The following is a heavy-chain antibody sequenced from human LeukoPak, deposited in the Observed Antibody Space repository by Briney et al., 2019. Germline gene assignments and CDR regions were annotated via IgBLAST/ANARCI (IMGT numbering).Heavy chain of an antibody. Sequence: PSGTLSLTCAVSGGSISGSNWWSWVRQPPGKGLEWIGEINASGRTNYNPSLKTSVFISRDTSKRQFSLNLTPVTAADTALYYCARGDWGGYFDYWGQGIQVTVSS. CDR1: GGSISGSNW. D-gene: IGHD3-16*01. CDR3: ARGDWGGYFDY. J-gene: IGHJ4*02. CDR2: INASGRT. V-gene: IGHV4-4*02.